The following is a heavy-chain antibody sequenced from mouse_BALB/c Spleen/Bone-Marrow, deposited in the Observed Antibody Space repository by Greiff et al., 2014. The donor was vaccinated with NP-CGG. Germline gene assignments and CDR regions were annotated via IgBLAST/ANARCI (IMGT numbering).Heavy chain of an antibody. CDR2: IYPGDGDT. CDR3: ARMWDGYYTMDY. D-gene: IGHD4-1*01. Sequence: QVQLQQSGAELARPGASVKLSCKASGYTFTSYWMQWVKQRLGQGLEWIGAIYPGDGDTRNTQKFKGKATLTADKSSSTAYMQLNSLASKDSAVYYCARMWDGYYTMDYWGQGTSVTVSS. V-gene: IGHV1-87*01. J-gene: IGHJ4*01. CDR1: GYTFTSYW.